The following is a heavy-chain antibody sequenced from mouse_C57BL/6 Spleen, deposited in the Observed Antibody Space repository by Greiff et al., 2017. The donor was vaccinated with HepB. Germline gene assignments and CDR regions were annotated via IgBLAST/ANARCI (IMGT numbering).Heavy chain of an antibody. CDR2: IHPNSGST. D-gene: IGHD1-1*02. CDR1: GYTFTSYW. V-gene: IGHV1-64*01. CDR3: ARNSHGDYFDY. Sequence: QVQLQQPGAELVKPGASVKLSCKASGYTFTSYWMHWVKQRPGQGLEWIGMIHPNSGSTNYNEKFKSKATLTVDKSSSTAYMQLSSLTSEDSAVYYCARNSHGDYFDYWGQGTTLTVSS. J-gene: IGHJ2*01.